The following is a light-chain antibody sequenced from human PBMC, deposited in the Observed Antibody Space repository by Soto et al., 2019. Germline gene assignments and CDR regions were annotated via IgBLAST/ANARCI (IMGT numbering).Light chain of an antibody. CDR1: QSISSY. J-gene: IGKJ5*01. Sequence: IQMTQSPSSLSASVGDRVTITCRASQSISSYLNWYQQKPGKAPKLLISAASSLQSGVPSRFSGSGSGTDFTLTISSLQPEDFATCYCQQSYSTRITFGQGKRLEIK. V-gene: IGKV1-39*01. CDR3: QQSYSTRIT. CDR2: AAS.